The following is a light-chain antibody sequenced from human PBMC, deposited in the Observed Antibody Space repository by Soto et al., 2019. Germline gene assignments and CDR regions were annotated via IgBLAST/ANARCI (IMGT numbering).Light chain of an antibody. CDR3: SSYTSSSTLEV. Sequence: QSALTQPASVSGSPGQSITISCTGTSSDVGGYNDVSWYQQHPGKAPKLMIYDVSNRPSGVSNRFSGSKSGNTASLPISGLQAEDEADYYCSSYTSSSTLEVVGTGTKLTVL. J-gene: IGLJ1*01. CDR2: DVS. V-gene: IGLV2-14*01. CDR1: SSDVGGYND.